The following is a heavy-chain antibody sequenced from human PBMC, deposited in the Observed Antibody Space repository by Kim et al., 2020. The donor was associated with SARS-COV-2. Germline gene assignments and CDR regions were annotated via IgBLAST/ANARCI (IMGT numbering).Heavy chain of an antibody. CDR2: IIPIFGTA. CDR1: GGTFSSYA. Sequence: SVKVSCKASGGTFSSYAISWVRQAPGQGLEWMGGIIPIFGTANYAQKFQGRVTITADESTSTAYMELSSLRSEDTAVYYCARGYCRGGSCSLGYYYGMDVWGQGTTVTVSS. V-gene: IGHV1-69*13. J-gene: IGHJ6*02. CDR3: ARGYCRGGSCSLGYYYGMDV. D-gene: IGHD2-15*01.